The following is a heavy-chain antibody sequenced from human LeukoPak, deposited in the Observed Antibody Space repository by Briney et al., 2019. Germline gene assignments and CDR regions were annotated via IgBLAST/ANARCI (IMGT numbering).Heavy chain of an antibody. CDR2: ISYDGSNK. J-gene: IGHJ4*02. CDR1: GFTFSSYA. V-gene: IGHV3-30*04. D-gene: IGHD2-15*01. Sequence: GGPLRLSCAASGFTFSSYAMHWVRQAPGKGLEWVAVISYDGSNKYYADSVKGRFTISRDNSKNTLYLQMNSLRAEDTAVYYCARSPPYRRVVVAACDYWGQGTLVTVSS. CDR3: ARSPPYRRVVVAACDY.